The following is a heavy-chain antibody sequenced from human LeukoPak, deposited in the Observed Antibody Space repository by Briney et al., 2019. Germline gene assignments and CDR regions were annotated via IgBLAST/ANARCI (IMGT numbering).Heavy chain of an antibody. CDR2: ISGSGGST. D-gene: IGHD1-1*01. CDR3: AKGNWRYFDY. V-gene: IGHV3-23*01. Sequence: GGPLRLSCAASGFTFSTYVMSWVRQAPGKGLEWVSAISGSGGSTYYADSVKGRFTISRDNSKNTLYLQMNSLGADDTAAYYCAKGNWRYFDYWGQGTLVTVSS. J-gene: IGHJ4*02. CDR1: GFTFSTYV.